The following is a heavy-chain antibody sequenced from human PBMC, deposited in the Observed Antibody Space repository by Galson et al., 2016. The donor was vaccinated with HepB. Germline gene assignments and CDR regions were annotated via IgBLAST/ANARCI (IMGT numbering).Heavy chain of an antibody. CDR3: TTDGPFVSGGRGYHYGMDV. V-gene: IGHV3-15*01. Sequence: SLRLPCAASGFIFSNVWMNWVRQAPGKGLEWVGRIKSKTEGGTTDHAAPVKGRFTISRDDSKNTVNLQMNSLKTGDTAVYYCTTDGPFVSGGRGYHYGMDVWGQGTTVTVSS. J-gene: IGHJ6*02. D-gene: IGHD2-15*01. CDR2: IKSKTEGGTT. CDR1: GFIFSNVW.